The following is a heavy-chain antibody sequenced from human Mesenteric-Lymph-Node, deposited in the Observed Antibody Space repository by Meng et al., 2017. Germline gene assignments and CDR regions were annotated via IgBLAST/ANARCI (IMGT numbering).Heavy chain of an antibody. CDR1: GFTFSSYW. J-gene: IGHJ6*02. CDR3: ARAFITKLQNYYYGMDV. D-gene: IGHD3-10*01. CDR2: IKHDGSET. V-gene: IGHV3-7*01. Sequence: GESLKISCAASGFTFSSYWMSWVRQAPGKGLGGVANIKHDGSETYYVDSVKGRFTIFRDNAKNSLYLQINSLRAEDTAVYYCARAFITKLQNYYYGMDVWGQGTTVTVSS.